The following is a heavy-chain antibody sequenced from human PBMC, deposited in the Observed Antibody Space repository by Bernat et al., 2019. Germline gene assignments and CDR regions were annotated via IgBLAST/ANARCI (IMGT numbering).Heavy chain of an antibody. D-gene: IGHD2-15*01. J-gene: IGHJ3*01. CDR1: CGSMRAYY. CDR3: ARHCSGGDCYSGALEV. CDR2: IHYSGNT. Sequence: VHLQESGPGLVKPSETVPLSCNVPCGSMRAYYWSWVLQTPGEELDWIGFIHYSGNTNYHPSLERRVTMSIDTSKNHFSLQLSSVTATDTATYYCARHCSGGDCYSGALEVWGQGTMVTVSS. V-gene: IGHV4-59*08.